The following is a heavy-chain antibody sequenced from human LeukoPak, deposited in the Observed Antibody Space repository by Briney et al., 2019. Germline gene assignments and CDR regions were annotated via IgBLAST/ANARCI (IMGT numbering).Heavy chain of an antibody. CDR1: GDSMSSSSYY. CDR3: ARSEPSSNDAFAI. Sequence: KASETLSLTCSVSGDSMSSSSYYWVWIRQSPGQGLEWIGSIYFSGTTYYSASLRSRATLSTSGNQFSLKLTSVTAADMAVYYCARSEPSSNDAFAIWGKGTTVTISS. V-gene: IGHV4-39*07. CDR2: IYFSGTT. J-gene: IGHJ6*04. D-gene: IGHD2-21*01.